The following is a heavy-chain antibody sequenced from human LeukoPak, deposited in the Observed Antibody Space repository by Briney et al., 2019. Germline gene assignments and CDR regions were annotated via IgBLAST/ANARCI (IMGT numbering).Heavy chain of an antibody. CDR3: ARASRGWLRPAAFDI. J-gene: IGHJ3*02. D-gene: IGHD5-12*01. V-gene: IGHV4-39*01. CDR2: IYYSGST. Sequence: PSETLSLTCTVSGGSISSSSYYWGWIRQPPGKGLEWIGSIYYSGSTYYNPSLKSRVTISVDTSKNQFSLKLSSVTAADTAVYYCARASRGWLRPAAFDIWGPGTMVTVSS. CDR1: GGSISSSSYY.